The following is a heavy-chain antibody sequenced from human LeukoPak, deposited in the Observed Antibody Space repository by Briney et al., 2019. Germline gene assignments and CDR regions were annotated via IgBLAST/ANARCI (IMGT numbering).Heavy chain of an antibody. CDR2: ISTSGSTI. V-gene: IGHV3-11*04. Sequence: GGSLRLSCAASGFTFSDYYMRWIRQAPGKGLEWVSYISTSGSTIYYADSVKGRFTISRDNGKNSLYLQMNSLRAEDTAVYYCAELGITMIGGVWGKGTTVTISS. J-gene: IGHJ6*04. CDR1: GFTFSDYY. D-gene: IGHD3-10*02. CDR3: AELGITMIGGV.